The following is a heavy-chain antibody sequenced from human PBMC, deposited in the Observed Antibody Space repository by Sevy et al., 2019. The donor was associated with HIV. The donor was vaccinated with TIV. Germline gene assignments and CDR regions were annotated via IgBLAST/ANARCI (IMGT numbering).Heavy chain of an antibody. J-gene: IGHJ5*02. CDR3: ARDWWDSYGYHWLDP. V-gene: IGHV3-48*01. D-gene: IGHD5-18*01. CDR2: ISGGGATI. Sequence: GGSLRLSCAASGFTFSSNSMIWVRRAPGKGLEWISYISGGGATIYYADSVKGRFTISRDNAKKSVYLEMNSLRVEDTAVYYCARDWWDSYGYHWLDPWGQGTLVTVSS. CDR1: GFTFSSNS.